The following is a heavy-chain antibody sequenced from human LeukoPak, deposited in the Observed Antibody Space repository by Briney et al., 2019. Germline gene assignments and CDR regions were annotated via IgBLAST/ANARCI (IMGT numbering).Heavy chain of an antibody. CDR1: GFIFSNYV. J-gene: IGHJ6*02. D-gene: IGHD4-17*01. Sequence: PGGSLRLSCAVSGFIFSNYVMNWVRQAPGKGLEWVSGLSGSGATTYYADSVKGRFTISRDNSKNTLYLQMNSLRAEDTAVYYCAKSLSSPAKMRILGLGTSVTTGNGMDVWGQGTTVTVSS. CDR2: LSGSGATT. CDR3: AKSLSSPAKMRILGLGTSVTTGNGMDV. V-gene: IGHV3-23*01.